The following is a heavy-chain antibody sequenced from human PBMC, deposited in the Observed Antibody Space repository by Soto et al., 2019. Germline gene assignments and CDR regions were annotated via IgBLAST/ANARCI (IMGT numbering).Heavy chain of an antibody. J-gene: IGHJ5*02. D-gene: IGHD2-2*01. CDR1: GGSISSYY. Sequence: SETLSLTCTVSGGSISSYYWSWIRQPPGKGLEWIGYIYYSGSTNYNPPLKSRVTISVDTSKNQFSLKLSSVTAADTAVYYCARGYCSSTRCYLNWFDPWGQGTLVTVSS. CDR3: ARGYCSSTRCYLNWFDP. CDR2: IYYSGST. V-gene: IGHV4-59*01.